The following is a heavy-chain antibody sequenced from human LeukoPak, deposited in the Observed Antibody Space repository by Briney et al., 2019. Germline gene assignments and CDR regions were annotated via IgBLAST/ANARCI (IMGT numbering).Heavy chain of an antibody. CDR2: IYYSGTT. Sequence: SETLSLTCSVSSGSISTFYWSWIRQPPGKGLEWIGFIYYSGTTNYNPSLKSRATILIDTSKNQFSLKLSSVTAADTAVYYCARGRNYYGSVDYWGQGTLVTVSS. CDR1: SGSISTFY. J-gene: IGHJ4*02. V-gene: IGHV4-59*01. D-gene: IGHD3-10*01. CDR3: ARGRNYYGSVDY.